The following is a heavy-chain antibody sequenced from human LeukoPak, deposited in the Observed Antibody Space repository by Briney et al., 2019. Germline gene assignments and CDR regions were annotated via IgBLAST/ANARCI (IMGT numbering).Heavy chain of an antibody. V-gene: IGHV1-69*05. J-gene: IGHJ6*03. Sequence: GASVKVSCKASGGTFSSYAISWLRQAPGQGLEWMGGIIPIFGTANYAQKFQGRVTITTDESTSTAYMELSSLRSEDTAVYYCSSSSRGYYYMDVWGEGTTVTVSS. CDR2: IIPIFGTA. D-gene: IGHD3-10*01. CDR3: SSSSRGYYYMDV. CDR1: GGTFSSYA.